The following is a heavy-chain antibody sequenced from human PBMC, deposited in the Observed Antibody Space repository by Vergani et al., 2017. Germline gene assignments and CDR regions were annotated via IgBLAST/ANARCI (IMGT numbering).Heavy chain of an antibody. D-gene: IGHD5-18*01. CDR1: GFTFSSYS. CDR3: ARASRGYSYGYVQYY. CDR2: ISSSSSYI. V-gene: IGHV3-21*01. Sequence: VQLVESGGGLVKPGGSLRLSCAASGFTFSSYSMNWVRQAPGKGLEWVSSISSSSSYIYYADSVKGRFTISRDNAKNSLYLQMNSLRAEDTAVYYCARASRGYSYGYVQYYWGQGTLVTVSS. J-gene: IGHJ4*02.